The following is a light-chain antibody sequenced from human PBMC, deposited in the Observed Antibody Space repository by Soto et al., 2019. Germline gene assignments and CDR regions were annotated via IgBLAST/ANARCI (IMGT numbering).Light chain of an antibody. V-gene: IGLV2-14*01. J-gene: IGLJ2*01. CDR2: EVG. CDR1: SSDVGGYNF. CDR3: SSYTSISDVV. Sequence: QSALTQPASVSGSPGQSITISCTGTSSDVGGYNFVSWYQQHPGKAPKLMISEVGYRPSGVSDRFSGSKSGNTAFLTISGLQAEDEADYYCSSYTSISDVVFGGGTKLTVL.